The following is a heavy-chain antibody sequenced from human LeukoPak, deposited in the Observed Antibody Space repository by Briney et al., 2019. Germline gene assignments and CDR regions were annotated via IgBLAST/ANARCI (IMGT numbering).Heavy chain of an antibody. CDR3: AGAVPEAPGLFDY. CDR1: GFTVSSNY. Sequence: GGSLRLSCAASGFTVSSNYMSWVRQAPGKGLEWVSVIYSGGSTYYADSVKGRFTISRDNSKNTLYLQMNSLRAEDTAVYYCAGAVPEAPGLFDYWGQGTLVTVSS. CDR2: IYSGGST. V-gene: IGHV3-53*01. D-gene: IGHD2-2*01. J-gene: IGHJ4*02.